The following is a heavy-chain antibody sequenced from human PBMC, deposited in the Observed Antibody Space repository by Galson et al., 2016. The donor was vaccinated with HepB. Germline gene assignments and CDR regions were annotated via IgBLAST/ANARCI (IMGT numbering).Heavy chain of an antibody. CDR1: GFTVSNNY. CDR3: RGPIVGVTGDF. CDR2: IYSGGNT. Sequence: SLRLSCAASGFTVSNNYMTWVRQAPGKGLEWVSLIYSGGNTGYADSVKGRFTISRDSSKNTLFLQMNSLRAEDTAMYCGRGPIVGVTGDFWGQGTLVTVSS. J-gene: IGHJ4*02. V-gene: IGHV3-53*01. D-gene: IGHD1-26*01.